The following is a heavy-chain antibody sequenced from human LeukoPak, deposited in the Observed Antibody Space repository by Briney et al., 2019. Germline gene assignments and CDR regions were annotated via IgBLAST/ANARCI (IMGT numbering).Heavy chain of an antibody. D-gene: IGHD6-25*01. CDR2: IWYDGSNK. Sequence: GGSLRLSCAASGFTFSSYGMHWVRQAPGKGLEWVAVIWYDGSNKYYADSVKGRFTISRDNSKNTLYLQMNSLRAEDTAVYYCARDLSGNDAFDIRGQGTMVTVSS. CDR1: GFTFSSYG. V-gene: IGHV3-33*01. CDR3: ARDLSGNDAFDI. J-gene: IGHJ3*02.